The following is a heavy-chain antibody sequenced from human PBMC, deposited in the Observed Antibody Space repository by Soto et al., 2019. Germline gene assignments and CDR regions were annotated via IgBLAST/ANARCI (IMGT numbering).Heavy chain of an antibody. J-gene: IGHJ4*01. Sequence: SETLSLTCDVSGVSISDYFWAWMRRPPGKGLEWIGYTHNTGKTNHNSSLKSRVTISVDTSKNQVSLNLSSVTAADTAVYYCARVHVMVVAGSTFDYWGHGTLVTVSS. CDR3: ARVHVMVVAGSTFDY. CDR1: GVSISDYF. V-gene: IGHV4-59*01. D-gene: IGHD6-19*01. CDR2: THNTGKT.